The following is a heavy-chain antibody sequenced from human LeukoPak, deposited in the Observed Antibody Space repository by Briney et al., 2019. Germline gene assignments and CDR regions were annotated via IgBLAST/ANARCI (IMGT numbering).Heavy chain of an antibody. V-gene: IGHV3-23*01. CDR1: GFTFSSYA. J-gene: IGHJ4*02. CDR2: ISGSGGNT. Sequence: PGGSLRLSCAASGFTFSSYAMNWVRQAPGKGLEWVSAISGSGGNTYYADSVKGRFTISRDNSKNMLYLQMNSLRAEDTAVYYCAKGSGSYYGLFDYWGQGTLVTVSS. D-gene: IGHD3-10*01. CDR3: AKGSGSYYGLFDY.